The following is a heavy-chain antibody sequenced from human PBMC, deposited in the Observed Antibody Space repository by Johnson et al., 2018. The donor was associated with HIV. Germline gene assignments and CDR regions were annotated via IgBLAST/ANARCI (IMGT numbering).Heavy chain of an antibody. CDR1: GFTFSDHY. Sequence: VQLVESGGGLVKPGGSLRLSCAVSGFTFSDHYMSWVRQAPGKGLEWVSGINWNGGSTGYADSVKGRLTISRDNAKNSLYLQMNSLRPQDTAVYYCARTRQGAFDIWGQGTMDTVSS. CDR3: ARTRQGAFDI. J-gene: IGHJ3*02. CDR2: INWNGGST. V-gene: IGHV3-20*04.